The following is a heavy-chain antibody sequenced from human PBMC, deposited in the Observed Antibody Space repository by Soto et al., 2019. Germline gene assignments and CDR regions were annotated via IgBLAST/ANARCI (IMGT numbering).Heavy chain of an antibody. D-gene: IGHD3-3*01. Sequence: GGSLRLSCAASGLRFDDYNMHWVRQAPGKGLEWVSLITWNGGNTYYADSVKGRFTISRDGTTQSVSLQMTGLKREDTGLYYCARETLSFGSALDVWGQGTTVTVS. CDR2: ITWNGGNT. CDR3: ARETLSFGSALDV. J-gene: IGHJ6*02. V-gene: IGHV3-43*01. CDR1: GLRFDDYN.